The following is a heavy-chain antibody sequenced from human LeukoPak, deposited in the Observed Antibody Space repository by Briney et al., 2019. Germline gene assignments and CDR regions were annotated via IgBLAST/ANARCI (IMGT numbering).Heavy chain of an antibody. J-gene: IGHJ4*02. V-gene: IGHV3-23*01. Sequence: GGSLRLSCAASGFTFSSYAMSWVRQAPGKGLEWVSAISGSGGSTYYADPVKGRFTISRDNSKNTLYLQMNSLRAEDTAVYYCAKAARVAVAWGYFDYWGQGTLVTVSS. CDR1: GFTFSSYA. CDR2: ISGSGGST. D-gene: IGHD6-19*01. CDR3: AKAARVAVAWGYFDY.